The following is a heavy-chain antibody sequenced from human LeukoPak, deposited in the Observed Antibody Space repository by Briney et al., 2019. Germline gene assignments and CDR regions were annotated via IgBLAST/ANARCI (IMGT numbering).Heavy chain of an antibody. CDR1: GGSISSSSYY. J-gene: IGHJ3*02. D-gene: IGHD4-17*01. V-gene: IGHV4-39*01. CDR3: AGLIAPPLDYGDYDDAFDI. CDR2: IYYSGST. Sequence: SETLSLTCTVSGGSISSSSYYWGWIRQPPGKGLGWIGSIYYSGSTYYNPSLKSRVTISVDTSKNQFSLKLSSVTAADTAVYYCAGLIAPPLDYGDYDDAFDIWGQGTMVTVSS.